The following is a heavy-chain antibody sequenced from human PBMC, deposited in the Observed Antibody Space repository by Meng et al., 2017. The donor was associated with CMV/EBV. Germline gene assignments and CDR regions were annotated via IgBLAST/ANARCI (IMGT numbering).Heavy chain of an antibody. J-gene: IGHJ4*02. CDR1: GFTFSSYA. CDR3: AKVSSSPYYFDY. V-gene: IGHV3-23*01. D-gene: IGHD6-6*01. CDR2: ISGSGGST. Sequence: CADSGFTFSSYAMSWVRQAPGKGLEWVSAISGSGGSTYYADSVKGRFTISRDNSKNTLYLQMNSLRAEDTAVYYCAKVSSSPYYFDYWGQGTLVTVSS.